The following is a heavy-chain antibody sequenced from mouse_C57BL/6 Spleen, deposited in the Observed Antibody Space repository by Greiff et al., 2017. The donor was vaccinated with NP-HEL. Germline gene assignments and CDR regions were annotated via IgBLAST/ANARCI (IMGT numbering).Heavy chain of an antibody. CDR3: ASRPSYLDYPFAY. CDR2: IWGVGST. Sequence: VMLVESGPGLVAPSQSLSITCTVSGFSLTSYGVDWVRQSPGKGLEWLGVIWGVGSTNYNSALKSRLSISKDNSKSQVFLKMNSLQTDDTAMYYWASRPSYLDYPFAYWGQGTLVTVSA. J-gene: IGHJ3*01. V-gene: IGHV2-6*01. CDR1: GFSLTSYG. D-gene: IGHD2-4*01.